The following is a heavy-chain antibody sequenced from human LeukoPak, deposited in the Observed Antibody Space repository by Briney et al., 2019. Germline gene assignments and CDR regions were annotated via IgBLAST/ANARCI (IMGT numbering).Heavy chain of an antibody. D-gene: IGHD3-22*01. V-gene: IGHV3-74*01. J-gene: IGHJ4*02. Sequence: GGSLSLSCAASGFTFSSYWLHLVRQAPGKGLVSVSRINSYWSNTLYPDSVKGRFLISRDNDKNTLYLQLNSLRVEDTAVYYCAKASAMIVVVSKHFDYWGQGTLVTVSS. CDR2: INSYWSNT. CDR3: AKASAMIVVVSKHFDY. CDR1: GFTFSSYW.